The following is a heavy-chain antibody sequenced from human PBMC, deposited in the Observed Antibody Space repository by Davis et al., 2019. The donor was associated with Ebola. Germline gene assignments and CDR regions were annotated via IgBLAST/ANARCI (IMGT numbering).Heavy chain of an antibody. CDR3: ARAQLRYFDWLFDAGMDV. CDR1: GYTFTSYG. J-gene: IGHJ6*02. Sequence: ASVKVSCKASGYTFTSYGISWVRQAPGQGLEWMGWINAGNGNTKYSQKFQGRVTITRDTSASTAYMELSSLRSEDTAVYYCARAQLRYFDWLFDAGMDVWGQGTTVTVSS. D-gene: IGHD3-9*01. V-gene: IGHV1-18*01. CDR2: INAGNGNT.